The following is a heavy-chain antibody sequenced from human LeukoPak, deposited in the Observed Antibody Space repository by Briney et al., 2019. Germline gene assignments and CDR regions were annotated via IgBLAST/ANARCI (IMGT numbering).Heavy chain of an antibody. CDR1: GGSISTSHW. CDR3: AQSLGASTWFGNWFDP. D-gene: IGHD3-10*01. Sequence: SDTLSLTCAVYGGSISTSHWWTWVRQPPGKGPEWIGNIYYSGRSYYNPSLKSRVTISVDTPKSQFSLKLSSVTAADTAVYYRAQSLGASTWFGNWFDPWGQGTLVTVSS. CDR2: IYYSGRS. J-gene: IGHJ5*02. V-gene: IGHV4-4*02.